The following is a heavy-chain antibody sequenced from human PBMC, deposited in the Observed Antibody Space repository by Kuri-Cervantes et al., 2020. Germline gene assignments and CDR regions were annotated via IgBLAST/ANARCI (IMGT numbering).Heavy chain of an antibody. CDR1: GFTFSSYA. J-gene: IGHJ3*01. CDR3: AKAGFPT. CDR2: ISYDGSNK. D-gene: IGHD1-14*01. V-gene: IGHV3-30*04. Sequence: GESLKISCAASGFTFSSYAMHWVRQAPGKGLEWVAVISYDGSNKYYADSVKGRFTISRDNSKNTLYLQMNSLRAEDAAVYYCAKAGFPTWGQGTMVTVSS.